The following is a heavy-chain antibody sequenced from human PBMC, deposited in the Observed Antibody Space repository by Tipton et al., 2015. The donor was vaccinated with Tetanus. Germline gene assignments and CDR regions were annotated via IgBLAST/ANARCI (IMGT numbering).Heavy chain of an antibody. CDR1: GASVSQYH. V-gene: IGHV4-59*02. J-gene: IGHJ4*02. CDR2: VYYSGDI. Sequence: TLSLTCSVSGASVSQYHWSWIRQPPGEGLEWIGYVYYSGDINYNPSLKSRVTMSVDTSKNRFSLKLRSVKGADSAVYYYARTVTFWSGYENSYYFDFWGQGILVAVSS. CDR3: ARTVTFWSGYENSYYFDF. D-gene: IGHD3-3*01.